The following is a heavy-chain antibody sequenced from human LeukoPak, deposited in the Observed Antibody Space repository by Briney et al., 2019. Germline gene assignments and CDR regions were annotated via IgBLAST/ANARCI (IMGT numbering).Heavy chain of an antibody. CDR3: ATLLGETYFFDY. J-gene: IGHJ4*02. V-gene: IGHV1-24*01. Sequence: ASVKVSCKVSGTYTLIELSMHWVRQAPGKGLEWMGGFDPEDGETIYAQKFKGRVTTTEDTSTDTAYMDLSSLRSEDTAVYYCATLLGETYFFDYWGQGTLVTVSS. D-gene: IGHD1-26*01. CDR2: FDPEDGET. CDR1: GTYTLIELS.